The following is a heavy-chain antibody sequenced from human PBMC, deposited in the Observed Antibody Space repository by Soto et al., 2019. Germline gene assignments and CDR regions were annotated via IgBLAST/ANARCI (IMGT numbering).Heavy chain of an antibody. D-gene: IGHD2-2*01. CDR1: GFTFSGYA. CDR3: ARAYCSPTSSYHHGGPQYIYYYGMDV. CDR2: ISFHGRDK. J-gene: IGHJ6*02. V-gene: IGHV3-30*04. Sequence: QVQLVESGGGVVQPGRSLRLSCAASGFTFSGYAFHWVRQAPGKGLEWVALISFHGRDKSYADSVKGRFTISRDNSKNTVFLQMNSLRPEDTAVYFCARAYCSPTSSYHHGGPQYIYYYGMDVWGQGTTVTVSS.